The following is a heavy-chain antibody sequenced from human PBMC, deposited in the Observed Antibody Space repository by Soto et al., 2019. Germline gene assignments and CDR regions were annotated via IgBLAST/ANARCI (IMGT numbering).Heavy chain of an antibody. J-gene: IGHJ3*02. D-gene: IGHD3-22*01. CDR2: IYYSGST. CDR1: GGYISSSSYC. Sequence: SETLSLSCTVSGGYISSSSYCWGWIRQPPGKGLEWIGSIYYSGSTYYNPSLKSRVTISVDTSKNQFSLKLSSVTAADTAVYYCARRGLFHVKAFDIWGQGTMVTVS. V-gene: IGHV4-39*01. CDR3: ARRGLFHVKAFDI.